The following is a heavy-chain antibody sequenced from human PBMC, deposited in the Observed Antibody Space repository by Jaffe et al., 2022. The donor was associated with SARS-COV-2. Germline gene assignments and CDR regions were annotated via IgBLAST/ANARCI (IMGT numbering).Heavy chain of an antibody. D-gene: IGHD3-10*01. CDR3: ARGVSDTMVRGVILFDI. J-gene: IGHJ3*02. CDR2: IKQDGSEK. CDR1: GFTFSSYW. Sequence: EVQLVESGGGLVQPGGSLRLSCAASGFTFSSYWMSWVRQAPGKGLEWVANIKQDGSEKYYVDSVKGRFTISRDNAKNSLYLQMNSLRAEDTAVYYCARGVSDTMVRGVILFDIWGQGTMVTVSS. V-gene: IGHV3-7*01.